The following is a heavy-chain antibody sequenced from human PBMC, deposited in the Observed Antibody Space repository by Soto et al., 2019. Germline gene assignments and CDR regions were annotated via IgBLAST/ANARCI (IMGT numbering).Heavy chain of an antibody. D-gene: IGHD7-27*01. CDR1: GFLFRNFG. V-gene: IGHV3-30*18. CDR3: AKAGPHFDS. J-gene: IGHJ4*02. Sequence: QVHLVESGGGVVQPWRSLRLSCAASGFLFRNFGMHWVRQAPGKGLEWLAMISDAGTTFHADSVKDRFTISRDNSKNTLYLQMTSLKTEDTAVYYCAKAGPHFDSWGQGTLVSVTT. CDR2: ISDAGTT.